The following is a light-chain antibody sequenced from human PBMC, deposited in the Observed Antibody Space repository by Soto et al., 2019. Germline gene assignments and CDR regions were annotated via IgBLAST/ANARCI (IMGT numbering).Light chain of an antibody. Sequence: QSVLTQPPSASGTPGQRVTISCSGSSSNIGSNYVYWYQQLPGTAPKLLIYRNNQRPSGVPDRFSGSTSGTSASLAISGLRYEDEADYYCAAWDDSLSVVFGGGTKLTVL. CDR1: SSNIGSNY. V-gene: IGLV1-47*01. J-gene: IGLJ2*01. CDR3: AAWDDSLSVV. CDR2: RNN.